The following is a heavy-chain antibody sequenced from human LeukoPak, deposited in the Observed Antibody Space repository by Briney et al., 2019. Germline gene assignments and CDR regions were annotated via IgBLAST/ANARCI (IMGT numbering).Heavy chain of an antibody. D-gene: IGHD3-16*01. CDR3: ASHWGGY. CDR2: VYSGGST. J-gene: IGHJ4*02. CDR1: GGSFSGYY. Sequence: ETLSLTCAVYGGSFSGYYMSWVRQAPGKGLEWVSLVYSGGSTYYADSVKGRFTISRDISKNTLYLQMNSLRAEDTAVYYCASHWGGYWGQGTLVTVSS. V-gene: IGHV3-53*01.